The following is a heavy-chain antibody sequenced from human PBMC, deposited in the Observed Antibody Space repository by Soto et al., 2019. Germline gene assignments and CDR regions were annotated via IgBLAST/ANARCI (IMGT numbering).Heavy chain of an antibody. CDR3: ARGPSTVATWLDY. CDR1: GFTFSNYA. V-gene: IGHV3-64*02. J-gene: IGHJ4*02. D-gene: IGHD4-17*01. Sequence: PGGSLRLSCAASGFTFSNYAMHWVRQAPGKGLEYVSAISDNGFSTYYGDSVRGRFIISRDNSKNTLYLQMGSLRPEDMAVYYCARGPSTVATWLDYWGQGTLVTVSS. CDR2: ISDNGFST.